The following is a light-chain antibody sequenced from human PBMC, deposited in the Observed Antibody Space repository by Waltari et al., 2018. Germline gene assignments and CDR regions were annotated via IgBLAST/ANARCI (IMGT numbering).Light chain of an antibody. CDR2: GSS. CDR3: QQYHNWPPWT. CDR1: QSVISN. J-gene: IGKJ1*01. V-gene: IGKV3-15*01. Sequence: VMTQSPATLSVSPGERATLSCRASQSVISNVAWYQQKPGQAPRLLLYGSSTRATGIPARFSGSGSGTEFTLTISSMESEDTAVYYCQQYHNWPPWTFGQGTKVEIK.